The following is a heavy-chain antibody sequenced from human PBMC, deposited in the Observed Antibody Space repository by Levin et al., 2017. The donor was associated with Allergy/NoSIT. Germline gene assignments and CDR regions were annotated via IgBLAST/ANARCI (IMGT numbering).Heavy chain of an antibody. CDR3: ARLLYRHKYYYYYYMDV. CDR1: SGSINSNFY. CDR2: VSYSSST. Sequence: PSETLSLTCTVSSGSINSNFYWGWLRQPPGKGLEWIAGVSYSSSTYYNPSFKGRFTISVDTSKNQFSLKLTFLTAADTAIYYCARLLYRHKYYYYYYMDVWGRGTAVTVS. V-gene: IGHV4-39*01. J-gene: IGHJ6*03. D-gene: IGHD4-11*01.